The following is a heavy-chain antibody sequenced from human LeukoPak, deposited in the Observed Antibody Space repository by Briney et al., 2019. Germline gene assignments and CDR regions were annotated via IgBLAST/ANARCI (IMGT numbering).Heavy chain of an antibody. D-gene: IGHD6-13*01. CDR3: ARDPSRPYSSSWLDY. V-gene: IGHV3-33*08. Sequence: AGSLTLSCAASGFTFSSYGMHWVCQAPGKGLGWVAVIWNDGSNTYYADSVKGRLTISRDNSRNTMYLQMNSLRAEDTAVYYCARDPSRPYSSSWLDYWGQGTLVTVSS. CDR1: GFTFSSYG. CDR2: IWNDGSNT. J-gene: IGHJ4*02.